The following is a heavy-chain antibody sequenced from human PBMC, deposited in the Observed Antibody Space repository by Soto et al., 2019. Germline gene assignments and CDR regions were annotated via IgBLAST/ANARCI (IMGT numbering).Heavy chain of an antibody. V-gene: IGHV3-23*01. Sequence: EVQLLESGGGLVQPGGSMRLSCAASGFTFSSYAMSWVRQAPGKGLEWVSAISGSGGSTYYADSVKGRFTISRDNSKNTLYLQMNSLRTEDTAVYYCAKNVWGITIFGGMDVWGQGTTVTVSS. CDR1: GFTFSSYA. J-gene: IGHJ6*02. D-gene: IGHD3-9*01. CDR3: AKNVWGITIFGGMDV. CDR2: ISGSGGST.